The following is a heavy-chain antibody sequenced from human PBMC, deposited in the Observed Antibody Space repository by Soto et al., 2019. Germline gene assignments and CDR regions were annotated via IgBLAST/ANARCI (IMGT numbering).Heavy chain of an antibody. V-gene: IGHV3-21*01. CDR3: ARDQGDMELRADTAY. D-gene: IGHD1-7*01. CDR1: GFAFSRFT. Sequence: EVQLVESGGGLVKPGGSLRLSCTASGFAFSRFTMNWVRQAPGQGLEWVSSISSSSTSKYYADSVKGRFTISRDDAKNSLYLQMNGLRAEDTAIYYCARDQGDMELRADTAYWGQGTLVTVSS. J-gene: IGHJ4*02. CDR2: ISSSSTSK.